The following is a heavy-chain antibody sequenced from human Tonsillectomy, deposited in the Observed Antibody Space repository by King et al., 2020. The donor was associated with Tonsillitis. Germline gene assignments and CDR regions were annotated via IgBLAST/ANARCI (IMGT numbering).Heavy chain of an antibody. D-gene: IGHD5-18*01. CDR1: GFTFSSYA. CDR3: AKERGIQLWLLFDHFDY. J-gene: IGHJ4*02. CDR2: ISGSGGST. Sequence: VQLVESGGGLVQPGGSLRLSCAASGFTFSSYAMSWVRQAPGKGLEWVSGISGSGGSTYYADSVKGRFTISRDNSKNTLYLQMNSLRGEDTAVYYCAKERGIQLWLLFDHFDYWGQGTLVTVSS. V-gene: IGHV3-23*04.